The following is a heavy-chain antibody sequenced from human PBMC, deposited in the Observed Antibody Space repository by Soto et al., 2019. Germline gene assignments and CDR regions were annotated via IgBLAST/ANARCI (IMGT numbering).Heavy chain of an antibody. CDR2: IYYSGST. J-gene: IGHJ6*04. CDR3: ARFTDIYYCYGMDV. V-gene: IGHV4-31*03. CDR1: GGSISSGGYY. Sequence: QVQLQESGPGLVKPSQTLSLTCTVSGGSISSGGYYWSWIRQHPGKGLEWIGYIYYSGSTYYNPSHQRRVTISVDTSKNQFSLKLSSVTAADTAVYYCARFTDIYYCYGMDVWGEGTTVTVSS.